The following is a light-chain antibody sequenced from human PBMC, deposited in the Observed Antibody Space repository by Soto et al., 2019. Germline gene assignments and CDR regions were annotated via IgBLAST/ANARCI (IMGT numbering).Light chain of an antibody. Sequence: EIVMTQSPATLSVSPGERAALSCRASQSVFSSLAWYQQKPGQAPRLLIYGAATRATGIPARFSGSGSGTDFTLTISSLEPEDFAVYYCQQRSNWPGTFGQGTKVDIK. CDR1: QSVFSS. V-gene: IGKV3-15*01. CDR3: QQRSNWPGT. J-gene: IGKJ1*01. CDR2: GAA.